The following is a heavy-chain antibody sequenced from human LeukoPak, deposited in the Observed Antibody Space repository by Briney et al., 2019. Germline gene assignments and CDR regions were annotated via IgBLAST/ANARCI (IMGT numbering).Heavy chain of an antibody. CDR1: GGTFSSYA. D-gene: IGHD4-17*01. CDR3: ARWDYGDYEGIDY. Sequence: SVKVSCKASGGTFSSYAISWVRQAPGQGLEWMGGIIPIFGTANYAQKFRGRVTITADESTSTAYMELSSLGSEDTAVYYCARWDYGDYEGIDYWGQGTLVTVSS. J-gene: IGHJ4*02. CDR2: IIPIFGTA. V-gene: IGHV1-69*01.